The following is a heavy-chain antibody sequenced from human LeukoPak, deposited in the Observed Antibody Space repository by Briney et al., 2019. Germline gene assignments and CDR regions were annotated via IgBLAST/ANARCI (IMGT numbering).Heavy chain of an antibody. CDR2: IIPIFGTA. CDR3: ARNAVPDRPFSGMDV. CDR1: RSTFSSYA. D-gene: IGHD2-2*01. Sequence: ASVKVSYKASRSTFSSYAISWVGQAPGQRLEWMAVIIPIFGTANYAQKFQGRVTITADESTSTAYMELSSLRSEDTAVYYCARNAVPDRPFSGMDVWGKGTTVTVSS. V-gene: IGHV1-69*13. J-gene: IGHJ6*04.